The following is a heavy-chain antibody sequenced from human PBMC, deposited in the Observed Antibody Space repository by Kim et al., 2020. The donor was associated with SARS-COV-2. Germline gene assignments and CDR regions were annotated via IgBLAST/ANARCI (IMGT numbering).Heavy chain of an antibody. J-gene: IGHJ4*02. D-gene: IGHD5-18*01. CDR3: ARLSDTAMPVEYFDY. V-gene: IGHV5-51*01. CDR2: IYPGDSDT. Sequence: GESLKISCKGSGYSFTSYWIGWVRQMPGKGLEWMGIIYPGDSDTRYSPSFQGQVTISADKSISTAYLQWSSLKASDTAMYYCARLSDTAMPVEYFDYWGQGTLVTVSS. CDR1: GYSFTSYW.